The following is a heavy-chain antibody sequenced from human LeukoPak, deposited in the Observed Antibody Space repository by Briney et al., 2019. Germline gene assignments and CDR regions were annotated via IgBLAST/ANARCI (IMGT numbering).Heavy chain of an antibody. J-gene: IGHJ4*02. CDR3: ARDSYYDSSGYS. V-gene: IGHV4-4*07. CDR1: GGSISSHY. Sequence: PSETLSLTCTVSGGSISSHYWTWIRQPAGKGLEWIGRIYSTGNTNYNPSLESRVTMSLDTSKNQFSLKLSSVTAADTAVYYCARDSYYDSSGYSWGQGTLVTVSS. D-gene: IGHD3-22*01. CDR2: IYSTGNT.